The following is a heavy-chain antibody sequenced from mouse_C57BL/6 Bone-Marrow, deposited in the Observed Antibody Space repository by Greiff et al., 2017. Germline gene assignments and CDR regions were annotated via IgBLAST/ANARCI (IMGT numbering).Heavy chain of an antibody. J-gene: IGHJ3*01. CDR1: GFSLTSYG. V-gene: IGHV2-6*01. CDR3: ASDLGRGFAY. CDR2: IWGVGST. Sequence: VQGVESGPGLVAPSQSLSITCTVSGFSLTSYGVDWVRQSPGKGLEWLGVIWGVGSTNYNSALKSRLSISKDNSKSQVFLKMNSLQTDDTAMYYCASDLGRGFAYWGQGTLVTVSA. D-gene: IGHD4-1*01.